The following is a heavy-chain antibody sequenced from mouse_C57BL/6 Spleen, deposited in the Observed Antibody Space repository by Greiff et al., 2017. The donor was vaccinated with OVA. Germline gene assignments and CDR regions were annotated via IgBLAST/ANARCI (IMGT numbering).Heavy chain of an antibody. J-gene: IGHJ4*01. V-gene: IGHV6-3*01. CDR1: GFTFSNYW. CDR2: IRLKSDNYAT. Sequence: EVQVVESGGGLVQPGGSMKLSCVASGFTFSNYWMNWVRQSPEKGLEWVAQIRLKSDNYATHYAESVKGRFTISRDDSKSSVYLQMNNLRAEDTGIYYCDSGYAMDYWGQGTSVTVSS. CDR3: DSGYAMDY.